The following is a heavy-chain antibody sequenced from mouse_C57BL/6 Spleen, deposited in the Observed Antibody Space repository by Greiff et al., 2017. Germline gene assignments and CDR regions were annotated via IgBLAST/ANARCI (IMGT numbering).Heavy chain of an antibody. V-gene: IGHV5-17*01. CDR2: ISSGSSTI. Sequence: EVMLVESGGGLVKPGGSLKLSCAASGFTFSDYGMHWVRQAPEKGLEWVAYISSGSSTINYADTVKGRFTISRDNAKNTLFLQMTSLRSEDTAMYYCARGYGLAYWGQGTLVTVSA. CDR3: ARGYGLAY. CDR1: GFTFSDYG. J-gene: IGHJ3*01. D-gene: IGHD1-1*02.